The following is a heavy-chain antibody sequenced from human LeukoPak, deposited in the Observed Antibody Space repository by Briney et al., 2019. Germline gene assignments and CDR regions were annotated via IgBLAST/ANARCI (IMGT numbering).Heavy chain of an antibody. D-gene: IGHD6-6*01. Sequence: PSETLSLTCIVSGGSIRSYWSWIRQPAGKGLEWIGRIYGSGSTDYNPSLKSRVTISVDTSKNQFSLKLSSVTAADTAVYYCARGKRGSSSPIYYYYYYMDVWGKGTTVTVSS. V-gene: IGHV4-4*07. CDR2: IYGSGST. J-gene: IGHJ6*03. CDR3: ARGKRGSSSPIYYYYYYMDV. CDR1: GGSIRSY.